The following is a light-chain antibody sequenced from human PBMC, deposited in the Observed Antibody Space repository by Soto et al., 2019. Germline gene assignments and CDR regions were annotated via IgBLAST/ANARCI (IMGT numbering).Light chain of an antibody. CDR2: WAS. V-gene: IGKV4-1*01. Sequence: DIVMTQSPDSLAVSLGERATINCKSSQSVLYSSNNKNYLAWYQRKPGQPPKLLIYWASTRESGVPDRFSGSGSGTDFTLTISSLQAEDVSVYYCQQYYSTPITFGQGTRLEMK. J-gene: IGKJ5*01. CDR1: QSVLYSSNNKNY. CDR3: QQYYSTPIT.